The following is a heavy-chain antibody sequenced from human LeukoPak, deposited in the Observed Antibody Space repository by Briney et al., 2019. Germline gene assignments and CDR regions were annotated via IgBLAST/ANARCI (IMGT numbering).Heavy chain of an antibody. CDR1: GFTFSSYG. V-gene: IGHV3-30*18. CDR3: AKDLVTMVRGVTNYYYYGMDV. D-gene: IGHD3-10*01. Sequence: RAGGSLRLSCAASGFTFSSYGMHWVRQAPGKGLEWVAVISYDGSNKYYADSVKGRFTISRDNSKNTLYLQMNSLRAEDTAVYYCAKDLVTMVRGVTNYYYYGMDVWGQGTTVTVSS. CDR2: ISYDGSNK. J-gene: IGHJ6*02.